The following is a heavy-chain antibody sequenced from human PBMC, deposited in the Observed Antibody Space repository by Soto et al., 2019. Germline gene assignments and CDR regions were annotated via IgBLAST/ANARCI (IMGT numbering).Heavy chain of an antibody. CDR1: GYSFISYW. CDR3: ARSLRRKYNWFDP. CDR2: IDPSDSYT. Sequence: KISCKGSGYSFISYWISWVRQMPGKGLEWMGRIDPSDSYTNYSPSFQGHVTISADKSISTAYLQWSSLKASDTAMYYCARSLRRKYNWFDPWGQGTLVTVSS. J-gene: IGHJ5*02. V-gene: IGHV5-10-1*01.